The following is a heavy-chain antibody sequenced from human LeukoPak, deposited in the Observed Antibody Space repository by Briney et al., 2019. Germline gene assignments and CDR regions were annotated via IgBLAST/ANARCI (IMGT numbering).Heavy chain of an antibody. CDR2: FYYSGST. CDR1: GDSISSYY. J-gene: IGHJ4*02. Sequence: PSETLSLTCTVSGDSISSYYWSWIWHPPGKGLGWIGYFYYSGSTKHSPPLKGRVTISVDTSKNQFSLILSSVTAADTAVYYCARRGVPAAYDYWGQGTLVTVSS. V-gene: IGHV4-59*08. CDR3: ARRGVPAAYDY. D-gene: IGHD2-2*01.